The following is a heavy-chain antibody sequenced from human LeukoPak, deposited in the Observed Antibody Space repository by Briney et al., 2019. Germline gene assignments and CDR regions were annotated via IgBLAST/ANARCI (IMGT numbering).Heavy chain of an antibody. CDR3: AKYHNPDSTGPFH. Sequence: GGSLRLSCAASEFTLGSYAMSWVRQAPGKGLEWVSGISASGANTHYAESVRGRFIISRDNSKNTLCLQMNSLRAGDTALYFCAKYHNPDSTGPFHWGQGTLVTVSS. CDR1: EFTLGSYA. V-gene: IGHV3-23*01. CDR2: ISASGANT. D-gene: IGHD3-22*01. J-gene: IGHJ4*02.